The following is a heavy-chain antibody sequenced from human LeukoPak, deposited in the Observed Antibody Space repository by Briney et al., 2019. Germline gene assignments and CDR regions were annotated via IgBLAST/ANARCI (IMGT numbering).Heavy chain of an antibody. CDR2: INPNSGGT. Sequence: ASVKVSCKASGYTFTGYYMHWVRQPPGQGLEWMGWINPNSGGTNYAQKFQGRVTMTRDTSISTAYMELSRLRSDDTAVYYCARDLYGPAGDFDYWGEGTLVTVSS. CDR1: GYTFTGYY. V-gene: IGHV1-2*02. CDR3: ARDLYGPAGDFDY. J-gene: IGHJ4*02. D-gene: IGHD2/OR15-2a*01.